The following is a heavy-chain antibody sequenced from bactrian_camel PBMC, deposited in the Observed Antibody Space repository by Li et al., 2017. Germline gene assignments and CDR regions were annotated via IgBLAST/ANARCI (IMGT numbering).Heavy chain of an antibody. D-gene: IGHD2*01. Sequence: QVQLVESGGGSVQAGGSLSLSCASSRSTGSRYCMAWFRQAEGKEREGVAGIAERDGSTFYGASVKGRFTIRHDVAKHMLYLEMNSLKPEDTAMYYCAASVGDRYCSAPYLVRGLEKGTTYRGQGTQVTVS. V-gene: IGHV3S1*01. CDR3: AASVGDRYCSAPYLVRGLEKGTTY. CDR2: IAERDGST. CDR1: RSTGSRYC. J-gene: IGHJ4*01.